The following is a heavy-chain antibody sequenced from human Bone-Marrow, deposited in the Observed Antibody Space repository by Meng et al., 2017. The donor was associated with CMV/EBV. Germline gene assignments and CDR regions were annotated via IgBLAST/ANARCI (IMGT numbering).Heavy chain of an antibody. CDR3: ARRMYYDILTGYYDCTWFDP. D-gene: IGHD3-9*01. CDR2: IYYSGTT. J-gene: IGHJ5*02. CDR1: SGNED. V-gene: IGHV4-31*02. Sequence: SGNEDWSWISQQPGKGLEWIGYIYYSGTTFYNPSLKSRVTLSVDTSKNQFSLKLASVTAADTAVYYCARRMYYDILTGYYDCTWFDPWGQGTLVTVSS.